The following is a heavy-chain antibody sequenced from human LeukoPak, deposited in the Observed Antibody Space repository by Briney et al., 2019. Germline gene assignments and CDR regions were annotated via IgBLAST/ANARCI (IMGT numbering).Heavy chain of an antibody. CDR3: ARGGYQLVLWDYFDY. Sequence: KPSETLSLTCTGSGGPIRSFYWGWVRQPAGKGLEWVGRIYTSGSTNYNPSLKSRVTMSVDTSKNQFSLKLSSVTAADTAVYYCARGGYQLVLWDYFDYWGQGTLVTVSS. D-gene: IGHD2-2*01. CDR2: IYTSGST. J-gene: IGHJ4*02. CDR1: GGPIRSFY. V-gene: IGHV4-4*07.